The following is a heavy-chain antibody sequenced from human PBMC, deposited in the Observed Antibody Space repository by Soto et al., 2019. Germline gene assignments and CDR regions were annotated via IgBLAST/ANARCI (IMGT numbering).Heavy chain of an antibody. CDR3: ARGGGYSGYDKRAYYGMDV. CDR1: GGSISSSNYY. CDR2: IYYSGST. J-gene: IGHJ6*02. V-gene: IGHV4-31*03. Sequence: SETLSLTCTVSGGSISSSNYYWSWIRQHPGKSLERIGYIYYSGSTYYNPSLKSRVTISVDTSKNQFSLKLSSVTAADTAVYYCARGGGYSGYDKRAYYGMDVWGQGTTVTVSS. D-gene: IGHD5-12*01.